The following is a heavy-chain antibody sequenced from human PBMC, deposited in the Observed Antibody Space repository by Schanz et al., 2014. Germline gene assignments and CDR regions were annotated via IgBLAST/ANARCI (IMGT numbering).Heavy chain of an antibody. J-gene: IGHJ4*02. CDR2: LTEGGGGT. CDR1: TSLFSRSV. CDR3: AKDGRLPYYGTGSDFDY. Sequence: QVDLVESGGGVVQPGRSLTLSCAVSTSLFSRSVIHWVRQAPGKGLEWVSGLTEGGGGTYYTDAVKGRFTISRDNLKNTVYLQMNSLRAGDTAVYYCAKDGRLPYYGTGSDFDYWGQGTLVAVSS. D-gene: IGHD3-22*01. V-gene: IGHV3-NL1*01.